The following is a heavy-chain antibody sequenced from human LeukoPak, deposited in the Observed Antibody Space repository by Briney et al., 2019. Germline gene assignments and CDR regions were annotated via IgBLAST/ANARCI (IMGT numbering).Heavy chain of an antibody. D-gene: IGHD3-10*01. Sequence: GGSLRLSCAASGFTFSSYRMNWVRQAPGKGLEWVSSISSGNSYIYYADSVKGRFTISTDNAKNSLYLQMNRLRAQDTAVYSCARTRGSGTGSYYFDYWGQGILVTVSS. J-gene: IGHJ4*02. CDR3: ARTRGSGTGSYYFDY. V-gene: IGHV3-21*01. CDR2: ISSGNSYI. CDR1: GFTFSSYR.